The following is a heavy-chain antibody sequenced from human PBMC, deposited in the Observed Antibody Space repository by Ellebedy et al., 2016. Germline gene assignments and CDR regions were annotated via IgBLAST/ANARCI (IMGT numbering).Heavy chain of an antibody. Sequence: SETLSLXXTVSGGSISSGGYYWSWIRQHPGKGLEWIGYIYYSGSTNYNPSLKSRVTISVDTSKNQFSLKLSSVTAADTAVYYCARPLNQYCSSTSCYDFDYWGQGTLVTVSS. CDR2: IYYSGST. J-gene: IGHJ4*02. CDR3: ARPLNQYCSSTSCYDFDY. CDR1: GGSISSGGYY. V-gene: IGHV4-61*08. D-gene: IGHD2-2*01.